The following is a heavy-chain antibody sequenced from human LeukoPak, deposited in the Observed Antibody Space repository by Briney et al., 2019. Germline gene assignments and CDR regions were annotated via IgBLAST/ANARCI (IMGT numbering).Heavy chain of an antibody. J-gene: IGHJ5*02. CDR1: GGTFSSYA. D-gene: IGHD2-2*01. CDR3: ARGPVDCSSTSCYGDNWFDP. V-gene: IGHV1-69*13. CDR2: NIPIFGTA. Sequence: GASVKVSCKASGGTFSSYAISWVRQAPGQGLEWMGGNIPIFGTANYAQKFQGRVTITADESTSTAYMELSSLRSEDTAVYYCARGPVDCSSTSCYGDNWFDPWGQGTLVTVSS.